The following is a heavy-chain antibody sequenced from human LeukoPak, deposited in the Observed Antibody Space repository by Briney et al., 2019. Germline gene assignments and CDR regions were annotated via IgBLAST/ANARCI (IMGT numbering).Heavy chain of an antibody. Sequence: SETLSLTCTVSGGSISSYYWSWIRQPPGKGLEWIGYIYYSGSTNYNPSLKSRVTISVDTSKNQFSLKLSSVTAADTAVYYCARARSSSYHRYYYMDVWDKGTTVTVSS. CDR3: ARARSSSYHRYYYMDV. D-gene: IGHD2-2*01. CDR1: GGSISSYY. J-gene: IGHJ6*03. CDR2: IYYSGST. V-gene: IGHV4-59*01.